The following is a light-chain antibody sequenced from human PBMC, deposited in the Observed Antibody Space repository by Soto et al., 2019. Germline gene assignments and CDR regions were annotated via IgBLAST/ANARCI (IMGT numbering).Light chain of an antibody. V-gene: IGKV3-20*01. CDR3: QQYFTSPIT. Sequence: EIVLTYSPGTLHLYPGERATLSCRASQSVNSRLAWYQHKPGQAPRLLISGASNRASGIPARFSAWGSGTDFTLTISRVDPADFAFYYCQQYFTSPITFGQGTRLEI. CDR1: QSVNSR. CDR2: GAS. J-gene: IGKJ5*01.